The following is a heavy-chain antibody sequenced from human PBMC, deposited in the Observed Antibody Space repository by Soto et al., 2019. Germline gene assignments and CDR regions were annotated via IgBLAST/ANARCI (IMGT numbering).Heavy chain of an antibody. Sequence: QVQLVQSGAEVKKPGSSVKVSCKASGGTFSSYTISWVRQAPGQGLEWMGRIIPILGIANYAQKFQGRVTITADKSTSTAYMEVSSLRSEDTAVYYCAALQSDDYGDYFDYWGQGTLVTVSS. CDR3: AALQSDDYGDYFDY. J-gene: IGHJ4*02. CDR2: IIPILGIA. D-gene: IGHD4-17*01. CDR1: GGTFSSYT. V-gene: IGHV1-69*02.